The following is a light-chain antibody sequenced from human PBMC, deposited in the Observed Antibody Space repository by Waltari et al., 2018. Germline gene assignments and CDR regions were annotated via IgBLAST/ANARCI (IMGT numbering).Light chain of an antibody. CDR3: QQYGSSPWT. Sequence: EIVLTQSPGTLSLSPGATATLSCRASQSVTSNYLAWYQQKPGQAPRLLISGASSRATGIPDRFSGSGSGTDFTLTISRLETEDFAVYHCQQYGSSPWTFGQGTKVEIK. CDR1: QSVTSNY. V-gene: IGKV3-20*01. CDR2: GAS. J-gene: IGKJ1*01.